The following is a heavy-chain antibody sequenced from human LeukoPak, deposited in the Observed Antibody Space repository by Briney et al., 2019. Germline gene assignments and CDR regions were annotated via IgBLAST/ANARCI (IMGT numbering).Heavy chain of an antibody. J-gene: IGHJ4*02. D-gene: IGHD6-13*01. CDR3: AKDAYSSGWYYFDS. V-gene: IGHV3-43*02. Sequence: GGSLRLSCAASGFTFDDYAMHWVRQAPGKGLEWVSLISGDGSSTYYADSVKGRFTISRDNSKNSLYLQMNSLRTEDTALYYCAKDAYSSGWYYFDSWGQGTLVTVSS. CDR2: ISGDGSST. CDR1: GFTFDDYA.